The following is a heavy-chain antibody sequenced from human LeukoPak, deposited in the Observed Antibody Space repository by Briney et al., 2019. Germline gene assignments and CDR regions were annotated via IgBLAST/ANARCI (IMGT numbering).Heavy chain of an antibody. CDR1: GFTFSSYS. J-gene: IGHJ6*03. D-gene: IGHD2-2*02. V-gene: IGHV3-48*01. CDR3: ARGPSEYQLLYGYYYYYMDV. CDR2: ISSSSSTI. Sequence: GGSLRLSCAASGFTFSSYSMNWVRQAPGKGLEWVSYISSSSSTIYYADSVKGRFTISRDNAKNSLYLQMNSLRAEDTAVYYCARGPSEYQLLYGYYYYYMDVWGKGTTVTVSS.